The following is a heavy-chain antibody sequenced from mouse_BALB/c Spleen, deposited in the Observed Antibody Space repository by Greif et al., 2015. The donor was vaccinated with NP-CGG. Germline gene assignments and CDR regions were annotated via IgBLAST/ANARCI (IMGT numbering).Heavy chain of an antibody. CDR3: AIYDGYHYYAMDY. J-gene: IGHJ4*01. V-gene: IGHV1S81*02. Sequence: VQLQQSGAELVKPGASVKLSCKASGYTFTSYWMHWVKQRPGQGLEWIGEINPSNGRTNYNGKFKSKATLIVDKSSSTAYMQLSSLTSEDSAVYYCAIYDGYHYYAMDYWGQGTSVTVSS. CDR1: GYTFTSYW. D-gene: IGHD2-3*01. CDR2: INPSNGRT.